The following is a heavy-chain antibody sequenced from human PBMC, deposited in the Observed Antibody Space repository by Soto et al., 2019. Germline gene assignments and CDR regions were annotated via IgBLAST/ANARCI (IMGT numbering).Heavy chain of an antibody. CDR2: VGTKANSYAT. D-gene: IGHD6-25*01. Sequence: EVQLVESGGGXXXXXXSLKLSCAASGFTFSDSTVHWVRQASGKGLEWVGRVGTKANSYATAYAASLKGSFTISRDDSKNTAYLQMNSLKIEDTAVYYCTTSGGYWGQGTLVTVSS. CDR1: GFTFSDST. J-gene: IGHJ4*02. CDR3: TTSGGY. V-gene: IGHV3-73*02.